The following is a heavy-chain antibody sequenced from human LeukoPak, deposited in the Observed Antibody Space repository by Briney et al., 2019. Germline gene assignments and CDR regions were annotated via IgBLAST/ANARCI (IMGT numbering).Heavy chain of an antibody. J-gene: IGHJ4*02. CDR2: IYHSGST. CDR3: ARKPLGLGTVPFDY. V-gene: IGHV4-30-2*01. Sequence: SQTLSLTCTVSGGSISSGGYYWSWIRQPPGKGLEWIGYIYHSGSTYYNPSLKSRVTISVDRSKNQFSLKLSSVTAADTAVYYCARKPLGLGTVPFDYWGQGTLVTVSS. D-gene: IGHD3/OR15-3a*01. CDR1: GGSISSGGYY.